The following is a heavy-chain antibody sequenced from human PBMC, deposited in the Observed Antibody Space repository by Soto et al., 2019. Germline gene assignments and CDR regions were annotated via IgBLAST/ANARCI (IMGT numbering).Heavy chain of an antibody. V-gene: IGHV3-30*18. Sequence: QVQLVESGGGVVQPGRSLRLSCAASGFTFSSYGMHWVRQAPGKGLEWVAVIIYDGSTKYYADSVKGRFAISRDNSKSTLYLQMNSLRAEDTAVYYCAKDRMGAGVRGYFDYWGQGKLVTVSS. CDR3: AKDRMGAGVRGYFDY. J-gene: IGHJ4*02. D-gene: IGHD3-10*01. CDR1: GFTFSSYG. CDR2: IIYDGSTK.